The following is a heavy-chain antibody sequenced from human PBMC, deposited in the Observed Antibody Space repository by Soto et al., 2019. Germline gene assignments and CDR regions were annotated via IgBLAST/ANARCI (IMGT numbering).Heavy chain of an antibody. CDR2: IYSGGST. CDR1: GFTVSSNY. J-gene: IGHJ1*01. Sequence: EVQLVESGGGLIQPGGSLRLSCAASGFTVSSNYMSWVRQAPGKGLEWVSVIYSGGSTYYADSAKGRFTIARDNSKNTLYLQMNSLRAEDTAVYYCARDRVERGSPAYCQHWGHGTLVTVSS. V-gene: IGHV3-53*01. D-gene: IGHD3-10*01. CDR3: ARDRVERGSPAYCQH.